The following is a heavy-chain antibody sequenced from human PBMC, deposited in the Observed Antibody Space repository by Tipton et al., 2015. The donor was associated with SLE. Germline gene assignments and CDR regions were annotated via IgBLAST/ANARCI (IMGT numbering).Heavy chain of an antibody. CDR1: GGSISSSSYY. CDR3: ARDGHYYGSGSYYKDGWFDP. D-gene: IGHD3-10*01. CDR2: IYYSGST. J-gene: IGHJ5*02. Sequence: TLSLTCTVSGGSISSSSYYWGWIRQPPGKGLEWLGSIYYSGSTYYNPSLKSRVTISVDTSKNQFSLKLSSVTAADTAVYYCARDGHYYGSGSYYKDGWFDPWGQGTLVTVSS. V-gene: IGHV4-39*07.